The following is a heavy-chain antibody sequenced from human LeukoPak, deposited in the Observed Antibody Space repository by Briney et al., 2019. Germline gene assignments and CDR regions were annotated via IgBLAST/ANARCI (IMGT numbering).Heavy chain of an antibody. CDR1: GGSISSYY. V-gene: IGHV4-59*01. CDR2: IYYSGST. CDR3: ARGTYSSGGSCYGIYYMDV. J-gene: IGHJ6*03. Sequence: SETLSLTCTVSGGSISSYYWSWIRQPPGKGLEWIGYIYYSGSTNYNPSLKSRVTISVDTSKNQFSLKLSSVIAADTAVYYCARGTYSSGGSCYGIYYMDVWGKGTTVTVSS. D-gene: IGHD2-15*01.